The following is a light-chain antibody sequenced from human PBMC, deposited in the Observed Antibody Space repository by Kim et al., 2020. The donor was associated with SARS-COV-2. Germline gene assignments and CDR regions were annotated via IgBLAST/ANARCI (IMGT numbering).Light chain of an antibody. CDR3: CSYAGSSTLV. CDR1: NSNVESFNL. Sequence: GQSIAFSCTGTNSNVESFNLVSWYQHHPGKAPKLMIYEVSKRPSGVSNCLSGSKSGNTASLTISGLQAEDEADYYCCSYAGSSTLVFGGGTQLTVL. J-gene: IGLJ2*01. V-gene: IGLV2-23*02. CDR2: EVS.